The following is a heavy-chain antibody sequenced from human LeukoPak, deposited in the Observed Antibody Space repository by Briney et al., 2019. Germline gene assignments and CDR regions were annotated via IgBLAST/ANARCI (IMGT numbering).Heavy chain of an antibody. CDR3: ARDAYYYDSSGYYLSDY. Sequence: SETLSLTCTVSDGSISSYYWSWIRQPPGKGLEWIGYIYYSGSTNYNPSLKSRVTMSVDTSKNQFSLKLSSVTAADTAVYYCARDAYYYDSSGYYLSDYWGQGTLVTVSS. CDR1: DGSISSYY. J-gene: IGHJ4*02. CDR2: IYYSGST. D-gene: IGHD3-22*01. V-gene: IGHV4-59*12.